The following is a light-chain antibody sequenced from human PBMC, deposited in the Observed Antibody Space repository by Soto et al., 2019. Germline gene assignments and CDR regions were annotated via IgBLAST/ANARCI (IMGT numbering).Light chain of an antibody. J-gene: IGKJ1*01. V-gene: IGKV1-5*03. CDR3: QQYNVHSPWT. CDR1: QSVSTW. CDR2: KAS. Sequence: DIQMTQSPSTLSASVGDRVTITCRASQSVSTWLAWYQQKPGKAPHLLIFKASSLESGVPSRFSGSGPGPEVTLLIPSLQPDDFSTYYCQQYNVHSPWTFGQGTKVEIK.